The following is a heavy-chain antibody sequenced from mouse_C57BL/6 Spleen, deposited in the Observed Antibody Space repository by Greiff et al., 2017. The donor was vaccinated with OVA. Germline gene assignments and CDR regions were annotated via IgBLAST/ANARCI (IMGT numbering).Heavy chain of an antibody. Sequence: QVQLQQPGAELVMPGASVKLSCKASGYTFTSYWMHWVKQRPGQGLEWIGEIDPSDSYTNYNQKFKGKSTLTVDKSSSTAYMQLSSLTSEDSAVYYCARGGGPDYFDYWGQGTTLTVSS. CDR1: GYTFTSYW. D-gene: IGHD1-1*02. V-gene: IGHV1-69*01. CDR2: IDPSDSYT. CDR3: ARGGGPDYFDY. J-gene: IGHJ2*01.